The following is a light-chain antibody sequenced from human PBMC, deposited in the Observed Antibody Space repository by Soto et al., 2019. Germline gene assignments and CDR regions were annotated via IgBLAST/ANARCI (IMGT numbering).Light chain of an antibody. CDR1: QSISSY. Sequence: DIQMNQSPSSLSASVGDRVTITCRASQSISSYLNWYQQKPGKAPKLLIYAASSLQSGVPSRFSGSGSGTDFTLTISSLQPEDFATYYCQQYSTYPLTFGGGTKVDIK. J-gene: IGKJ4*01. CDR3: QQYSTYPLT. V-gene: IGKV1-39*01. CDR2: AAS.